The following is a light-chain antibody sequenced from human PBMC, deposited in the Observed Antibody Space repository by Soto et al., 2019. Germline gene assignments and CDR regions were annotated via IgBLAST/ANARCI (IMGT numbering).Light chain of an antibody. J-gene: IGLJ2*01. CDR1: SGHRSYA. Sequence: QLVLTQSPSASASLGASVKLTCTLSSGHRSYAIAWHQQRPEKGPRFLMKLNSDGSHNKGDGIPDRFSGSSSGAERYLTISSLQSEDEADYYCQTWDTGIRLFGGGTQLTVL. CDR2: LNSDGSH. CDR3: QTWDTGIRL. V-gene: IGLV4-69*01.